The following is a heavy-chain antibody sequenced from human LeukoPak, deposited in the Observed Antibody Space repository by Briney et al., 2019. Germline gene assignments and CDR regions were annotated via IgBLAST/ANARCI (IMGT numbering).Heavy chain of an antibody. CDR2: ISSSSYI. J-gene: IGHJ3*02. Sequence: PAGSLRLSWVASGFTFSSYSMNWVRQAPGKGLEWVSSISSSSYIYYAGSVKGRFTISRDNAKSSLYLQMNSLRAEDTAVYYCARHSDDAFDIWGQGTMVTVSS. CDR3: ARHSDDAFDI. V-gene: IGHV3-21*01. CDR1: GFTFSSYS. D-gene: IGHD2-15*01.